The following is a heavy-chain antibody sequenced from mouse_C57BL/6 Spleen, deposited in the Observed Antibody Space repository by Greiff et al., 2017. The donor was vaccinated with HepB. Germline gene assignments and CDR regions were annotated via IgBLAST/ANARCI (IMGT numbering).Heavy chain of an antibody. CDR3: ARFQPYYYAMDY. J-gene: IGHJ4*01. V-gene: IGHV5-16*01. CDR1: GFTFSDYY. D-gene: IGHD6-1*01. CDR2: INYDGSST. Sequence: EVQRVESEGGLVQPGSSMKLSCTASGFTFSDYYMAWVRQVPEKGLEWVANINYDGSSTYYLDSLKSRFIISRDNAKNILYLQMSSLKSEDTATYYCARFQPYYYAMDYWGQGTSVTVSS.